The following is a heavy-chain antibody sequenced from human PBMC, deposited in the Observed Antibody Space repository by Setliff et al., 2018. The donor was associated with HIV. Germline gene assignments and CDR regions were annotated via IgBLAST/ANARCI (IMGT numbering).Heavy chain of an antibody. Sequence: PSETLSLTCTVSGGSVSSSSYYWGWIRQHPGKGLEWIGYIFYSGNTSSTPSLKSRVTISVDKSKNQFSLNLTSVTAADTAVYYCASGGAYGSGSRRGGRWLDPWGQGTLVTVSS. CDR3: ASGGAYGSGSRRGGRWLDP. CDR2: IFYSGNT. V-gene: IGHV4-61*05. D-gene: IGHD3-10*01. J-gene: IGHJ5*02. CDR1: GGSVSSSSYY.